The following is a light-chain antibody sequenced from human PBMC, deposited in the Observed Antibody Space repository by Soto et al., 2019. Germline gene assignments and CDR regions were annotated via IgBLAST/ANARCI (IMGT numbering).Light chain of an antibody. CDR3: QQHGGSPVT. V-gene: IGKV3-20*01. J-gene: IGKJ1*01. Sequence: IVLPQAPGTLSLSPGERATLSWRASQSVGSNYFAWYQQKPGQAPRLLIYGASSRATGIPDRFSGSGSGTDFTLNISRLEPEEFAVYYCQQHGGSPVTFGQGTKVDIK. CDR2: GAS. CDR1: QSVGSNY.